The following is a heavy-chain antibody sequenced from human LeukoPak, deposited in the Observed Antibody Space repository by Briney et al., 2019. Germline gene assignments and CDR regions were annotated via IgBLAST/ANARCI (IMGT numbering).Heavy chain of an antibody. J-gene: IGHJ4*02. CDR1: GFNFGDYA. Sequence: GGSLRLSCATSGFNFGDYAMTWVRQAPGKGLEWVGFIRSKIYGGTPEYAASVKGRFTISRDDSKGVAYLQMNSLKTEDTAVYYCTRDQTPYYWGQGTLVTVSS. CDR2: IRSKIYGGTP. CDR3: TRDQTPYY. V-gene: IGHV3-49*04.